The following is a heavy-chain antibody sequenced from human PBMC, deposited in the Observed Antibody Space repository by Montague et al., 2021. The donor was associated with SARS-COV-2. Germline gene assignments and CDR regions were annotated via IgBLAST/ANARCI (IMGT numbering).Heavy chain of an antibody. V-gene: IGHV3-53*01. CDR1: GFTVSTNY. CDR2: IYSGGST. J-gene: IGHJ4*02. Sequence: SLRLSCAASGFTVSTNYMSWVRQAPGKGLEWVSVIYSGGSTYYAXSVKGRFTISRDNSKNTLYLQMNSLRAEDTAVYYCARGWGSGWSYYFDYWGQGTLVTVSS. D-gene: IGHD6-19*01. CDR3: ARGWGSGWSYYFDY.